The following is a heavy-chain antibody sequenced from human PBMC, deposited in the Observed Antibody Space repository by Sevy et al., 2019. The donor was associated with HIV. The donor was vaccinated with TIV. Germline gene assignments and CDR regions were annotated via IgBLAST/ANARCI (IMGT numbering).Heavy chain of an antibody. Sequence: GGCLRLSCAASGFTFRSYGMHWVRQAPGKGLEWVAVIWDNGSKKYYADSVKGRFTISRDNSNNTQYLQMNSLRAEDTAVYYCARGGYCTNNVCYGSIDYWGRGTLVTVSS. V-gene: IGHV3-33*01. CDR3: ARGGYCTNNVCYGSIDY. J-gene: IGHJ4*02. CDR2: IWDNGSKK. CDR1: GFTFRSYG. D-gene: IGHD2-8*01.